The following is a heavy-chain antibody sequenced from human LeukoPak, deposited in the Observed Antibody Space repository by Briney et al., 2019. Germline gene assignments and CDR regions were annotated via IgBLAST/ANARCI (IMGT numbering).Heavy chain of an antibody. CDR1: GFTFSSYW. V-gene: IGHV3-7*01. CDR2: IKQDGSEK. CDR3: ARVGYDFWSGYRYYYYYMDV. J-gene: IGHJ6*03. Sequence: GGSLRLSCAASGFTFSSYWMSWVRQAPGEGLEWVANIKQDGSEKYYVDSVKGRFTISRDNAKNSLYLQMNSLRAEDTAVYYCARVGYDFWSGYRYYYYYMDVWGKGTTVTVSS. D-gene: IGHD3-3*01.